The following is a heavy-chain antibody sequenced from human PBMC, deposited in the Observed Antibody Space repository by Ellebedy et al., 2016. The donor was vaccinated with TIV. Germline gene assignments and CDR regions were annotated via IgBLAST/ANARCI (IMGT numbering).Heavy chain of an antibody. J-gene: IGHJ2*01. CDR1: GFTFSNYD. V-gene: IGHV3-13*05. D-gene: IGHD6-13*01. CDR3: ASALATAAVYWYFDL. CDR2: VDTAGDP. Sequence: PGGSLRLSCAASGFTFSNYDMHWVRHVTGKDLEWVTAVDTAGDPYYPGSVKGRFTIYRENAKHSLYLQMNSLIAGDTAVYYCASALATAAVYWYFDLWGRGTLVTVSS.